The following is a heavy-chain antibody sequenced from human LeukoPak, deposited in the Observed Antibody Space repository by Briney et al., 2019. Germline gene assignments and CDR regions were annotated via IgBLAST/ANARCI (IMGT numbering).Heavy chain of an antibody. V-gene: IGHV4-59*08. D-gene: IGHD1-26*01. CDR3: ARLGALKLVGPGYYYYGLDV. CDR1: DDSISSYY. J-gene: IGHJ6*02. CDR2: VSYSGST. Sequence: SETLSLTCTVSDDSISSYYWSWIRQPPGKGLEWIGYVSYSGSTNYSPSLKSRVTISVDTSMNQFSLKLTSVTAADTAVYYCARLGALKLVGPGYYYYGLDVWGQAATVTVSS.